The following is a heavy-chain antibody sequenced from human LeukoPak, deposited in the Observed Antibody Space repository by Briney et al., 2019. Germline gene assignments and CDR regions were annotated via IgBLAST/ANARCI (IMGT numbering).Heavy chain of an antibody. CDR1: GYSFTSYW. J-gene: IGHJ3*02. CDR3: ARGDGYNSAFDI. Sequence: GESLEIPCKGSGYSFTSYWIGWVRPMPGKGLEWMGIIYPGDSDTRYSPSFQGQVTISADKSLSTAYLQCSSLKASDTAMYYCARGDGYNSAFDIWGQGTMVTVSS. D-gene: IGHD5-24*01. CDR2: IYPGDSDT. V-gene: IGHV5-51*01.